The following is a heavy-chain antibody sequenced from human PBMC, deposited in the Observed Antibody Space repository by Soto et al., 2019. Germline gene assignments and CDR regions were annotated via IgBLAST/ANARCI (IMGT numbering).Heavy chain of an antibody. CDR1: GYSFTDYV. Sequence: GASVKVSCKASGYSFTDYVMHWVRQAPGQRLEWMGWINAGNGNTKYLQKLQARVTITRDTSASTAYMEVTSMTSEDTGVYFCARVSREIVVDPNSGLDPWGQGTLVTVSS. V-gene: IGHV1-3*01. CDR2: INAGNGNT. CDR3: ARVSREIVVDPNSGLDP. D-gene: IGHD3-22*01. J-gene: IGHJ5*02.